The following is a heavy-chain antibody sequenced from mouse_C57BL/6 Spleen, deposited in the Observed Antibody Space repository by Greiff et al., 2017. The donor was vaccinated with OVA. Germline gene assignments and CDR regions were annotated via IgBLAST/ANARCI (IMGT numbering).Heavy chain of an antibody. V-gene: IGHV1-64*01. CDR2: IHPNSGST. J-gene: IGHJ3*01. D-gene: IGHD1-1*01. CDR3: AREDYYGSSPWFAY. CDR1: GYTFTSYW. Sequence: QVQLQQPGAELVKPGASVKLSCKASGYTFTSYWMHWVKQRPGQGLEWIGMIHPNSGSTNYNENFKSKATLTVDKSSSTAYMQLSSLTSEDSAVYYCAREDYYGSSPWFAYWGQGTLVTVSA.